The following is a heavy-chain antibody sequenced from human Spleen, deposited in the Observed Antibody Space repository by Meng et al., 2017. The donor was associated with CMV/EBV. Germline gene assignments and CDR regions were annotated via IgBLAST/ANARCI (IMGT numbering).Heavy chain of an antibody. V-gene: IGHV1-18*01. CDR2: ISAYNGNT. Sequence: ASVKVSCKASGYTFTSYGISWVRQAPGQGLEWMGWISAYNGNTNYAQKLPGRVTMTTDTSTSTAYMELRSLRSDDTAVYYCARGSAARLYSAYYYYYGMDVWGQGTTVTVSS. CDR1: GYTFTSYG. CDR3: ARGSAARLYSAYYYYYGMDV. J-gene: IGHJ6*02. D-gene: IGHD6-6*01.